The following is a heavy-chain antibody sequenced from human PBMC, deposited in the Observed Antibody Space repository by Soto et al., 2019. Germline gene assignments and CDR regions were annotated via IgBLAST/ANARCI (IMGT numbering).Heavy chain of an antibody. CDR3: ARGNYYMDV. CDR2: INHSGST. CDR1: GGSFSGYY. V-gene: IGHV4-34*01. Sequence: SETLSLTCAVYGGSFSGYYWSWIRQPPGKGLEWIGEINHSGSTNYNPSLKSRVTISVDTSKNQFSLKLSSVTAADTAVYYCARGNYYMDVWGKGTTVTVSS. J-gene: IGHJ6*03.